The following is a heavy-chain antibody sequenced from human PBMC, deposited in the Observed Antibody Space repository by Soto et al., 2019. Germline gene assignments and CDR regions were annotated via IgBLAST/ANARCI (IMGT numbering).Heavy chain of an antibody. CDR3: AKDRVDGYSSSWYLADGMDV. J-gene: IGHJ6*02. V-gene: IGHV3-23*01. Sequence: GGSLRLSCAASGFTFSSYAMSWVRQAPGKGLEWVSAISGSGGSTYYADSVKGRFTISRDNSKNTLYLQMNSLRAEDTAVYYCAKDRVDGYSSSWYLADGMDVWGQGTTVTVSS. CDR2: ISGSGGST. D-gene: IGHD6-13*01. CDR1: GFTFSSYA.